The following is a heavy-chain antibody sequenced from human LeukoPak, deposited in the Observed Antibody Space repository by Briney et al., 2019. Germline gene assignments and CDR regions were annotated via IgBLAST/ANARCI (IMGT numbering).Heavy chain of an antibody. J-gene: IGHJ5*02. CDR1: GGSISSSSYY. CDR2: IYYSGST. V-gene: IGHV4-39*01. D-gene: IGHD6-13*01. CDR3: ARRAITYSSTWYTGAFDP. Sequence: SETLSLTCTVSGGSISSSSYYWGWIRQPPGKGLEWIGSIYYSGSTYYNPSLKSRVTVSVDTSKNQFSLKVGSVTAADTAVYYCARRAITYSSTWYTGAFDPWGQGTLVTVSS.